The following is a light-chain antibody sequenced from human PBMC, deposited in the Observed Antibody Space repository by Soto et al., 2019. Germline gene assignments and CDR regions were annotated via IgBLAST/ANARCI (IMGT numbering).Light chain of an antibody. J-gene: IGKJ2*01. V-gene: IGKV3-15*01. CDR1: QSVSSN. Sequence: EIVMTQSPATLSVSPGERATLSCRASQSVSSNLAWYQQKPGQAPRLLIYGASTRATGIPARFSGSGSGTEFTLTISSMQSEDFAVYYCQQYNNWPPPYTFGQGTTLELK. CDR2: GAS. CDR3: QQYNNWPPPYT.